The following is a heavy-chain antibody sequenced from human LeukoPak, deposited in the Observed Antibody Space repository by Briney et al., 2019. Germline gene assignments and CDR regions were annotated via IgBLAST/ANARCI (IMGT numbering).Heavy chain of an antibody. CDR1: GFTFSSYG. CDR3: AKAPLAAAVYYFDY. CDR2: IWYDGSNK. D-gene: IGHD6-13*01. J-gene: IGHJ4*02. V-gene: IGHV3-33*06. Sequence: GGSLRLSCAASGFTFSSYGMHWVRQAPGKGLEWVAVIWYDGSNKYYADSVKGRFTISRDNSKNTLYLQMNSLRAEDTAVYYCAKAPLAAAVYYFDYWGQGTLVTVSS.